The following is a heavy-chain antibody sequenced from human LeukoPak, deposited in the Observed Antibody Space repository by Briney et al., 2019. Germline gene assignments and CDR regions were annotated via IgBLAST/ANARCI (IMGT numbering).Heavy chain of an antibody. J-gene: IGHJ4*02. CDR1: GGSINSNNYY. CDR2: IYSSGSA. D-gene: IGHD3-3*01. CDR3: QSRYLEWLLEY. Sequence: PSETLSLTCTVSGGSINSNNYYWGWTRQPPGKGLEWIGSIYSSGSAYYNPSLKSRVTISVDTSKNQFSLRLSSVTAADTAVYYCQSRYLEWLLEYWGQGTLVTVSS. V-gene: IGHV4-39*01.